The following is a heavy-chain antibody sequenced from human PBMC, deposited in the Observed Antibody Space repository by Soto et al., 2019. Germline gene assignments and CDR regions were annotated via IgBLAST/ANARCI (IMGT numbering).Heavy chain of an antibody. Sequence: SETLSLTCTVSGGSISSYYWSWIRQPPGKGLEWIGYIYYSGSSNYNPSLKSRVTISVDTSKNQFSVKLSSVTAADTAVYYCARLDPYSGYEMDYWGQGTLVTVSS. CDR3: ARLDPYSGYEMDY. CDR2: IYYSGSS. J-gene: IGHJ4*02. CDR1: GGSISSYY. D-gene: IGHD5-12*01. V-gene: IGHV4-59*01.